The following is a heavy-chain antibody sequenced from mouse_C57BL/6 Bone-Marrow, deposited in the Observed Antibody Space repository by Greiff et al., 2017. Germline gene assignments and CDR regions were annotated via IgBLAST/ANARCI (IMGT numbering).Heavy chain of an antibody. J-gene: IGHJ3*01. D-gene: IGHD4-1*01. Sequence: VQLQQSGPELVKPGASVKIPCKASGYTFTDYNMDWVKQSHGKSLEWIGDINPNNGGTNYNQKFKGKATLTVDKSSSTAYMELRSLTSEDTAVYYCARRGSGTWFAYWGQGTLVTVSA. CDR3: ARRGSGTWFAY. V-gene: IGHV1-18*01. CDR1: GYTFTDYN. CDR2: INPNNGGT.